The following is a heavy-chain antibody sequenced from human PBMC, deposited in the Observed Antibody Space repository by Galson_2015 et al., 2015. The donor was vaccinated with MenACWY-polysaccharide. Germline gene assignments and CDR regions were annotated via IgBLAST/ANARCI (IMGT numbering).Heavy chain of an antibody. J-gene: IGHJ5*02. CDR2: IHYSGGT. CDR3: ARIGGMNKGNYYNYGWFDP. Sequence: ETLSLTCTVSGGSMSPYHWTWIRQSPGKGLEWLGWIHYSGGTKYSPSLKSRVTISVDTSENQFSLKLSSVTTADTAVYYCARIGGMNKGNYYNYGWFDPWGQGILVTVSS. CDR1: GGSMSPYH. V-gene: IGHV4-59*01. D-gene: IGHD3-22*01.